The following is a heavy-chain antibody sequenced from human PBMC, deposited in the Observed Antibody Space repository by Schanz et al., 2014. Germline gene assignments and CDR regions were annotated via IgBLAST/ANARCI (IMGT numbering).Heavy chain of an antibody. CDR2: INPSGSGT. V-gene: IGHV1-46*01. Sequence: QVQLVQSGAEVKKPGSSMKVSCKSSGYTFVSYSMHWVRQAPGQGLEWMGIINPSGSGTSYALRFQDRVTVTRDTSRSTVYMELSSLRSEDTAVYYCARAKRFGDMDVGGQGTTVTVSS. D-gene: IGHD3-10*01. CDR3: ARAKRFGDMDV. J-gene: IGHJ6*02. CDR1: GYTFVSYS.